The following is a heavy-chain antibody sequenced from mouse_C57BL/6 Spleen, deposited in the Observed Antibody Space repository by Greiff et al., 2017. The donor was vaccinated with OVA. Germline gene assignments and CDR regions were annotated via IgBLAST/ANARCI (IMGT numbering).Heavy chain of an antibody. J-gene: IGHJ4*01. CDR2: ISSGSSTI. D-gene: IGHD1-1*01. CDR1: GFTFSDYG. CDR3: ARDTTRAMDY. Sequence: EVKVEESGGGLVKPGGSLKLSCAASGFTFSDYGMHWVRQAPEKGLEWVAYISSGSSTIYYADTVKGRFTISRDNAKNTLFLQMTSLRSEDTAMYYCARDTTRAMDYWGQGTSVTVSS. V-gene: IGHV5-17*01.